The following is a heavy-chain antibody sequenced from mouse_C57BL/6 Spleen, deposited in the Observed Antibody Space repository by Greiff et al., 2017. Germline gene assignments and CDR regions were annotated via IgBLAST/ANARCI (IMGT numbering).Heavy chain of an antibody. Sequence: EVQLQQSGPELVKPGASVKMSCKASGYTLTDYNMHWVKQSHGKSLEWIGYINPNNGGTSYNQKFKGKATLTVNKSSSTAYMELRSLTSEDSAVYYCANYYGSSYFDYWGQGTTLTVSS. CDR3: ANYYGSSYFDY. V-gene: IGHV1-22*01. D-gene: IGHD1-1*01. J-gene: IGHJ2*01. CDR1: GYTLTDYN. CDR2: INPNNGGT.